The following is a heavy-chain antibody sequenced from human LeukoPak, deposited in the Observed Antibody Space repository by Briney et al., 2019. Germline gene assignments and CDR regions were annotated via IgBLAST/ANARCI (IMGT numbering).Heavy chain of an antibody. CDR1: GFTFSSYS. Sequence: GGSLRLSCAASGFTFSSYSMNWVRQAPGKGLEWVSSISSSSSYIYYADSVKGRFTISRDNAKNSLYLQMNSLRAEDTAVYYCARVDSGYDFSYYFDYWGQGTLVTVSS. J-gene: IGHJ4*02. V-gene: IGHV3-21*01. CDR2: ISSSSSYI. CDR3: ARVDSGYDFSYYFDY. D-gene: IGHD5-12*01.